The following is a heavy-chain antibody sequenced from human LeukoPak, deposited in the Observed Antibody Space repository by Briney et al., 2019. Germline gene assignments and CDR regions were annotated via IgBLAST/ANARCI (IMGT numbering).Heavy chain of an antibody. CDR1: GFTFSSYA. J-gene: IGHJ4*02. V-gene: IGHV3-30-3*01. D-gene: IGHD4-23*01. CDR2: ISYDGSNK. Sequence: GGSLRLSCAASGFTFSSYAMHWVRQAPGKGLEWVAVISYDGSNKYYADSVKGRFTISRDNSKNTLYLQMNSLRAEDTAVYYCARVFVVRYYFDYWGQGTLVTVSS. CDR3: ARVFVVRYYFDY.